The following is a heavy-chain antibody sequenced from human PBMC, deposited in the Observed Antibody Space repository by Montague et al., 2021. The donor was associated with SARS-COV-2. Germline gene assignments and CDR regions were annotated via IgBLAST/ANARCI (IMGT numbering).Heavy chain of an antibody. CDR2: ITHSGST. Sequence: SETLSLTCAVYGGSFSGCYWSWIRQPPGKGLEWIGEITHSGSTNYNPSLKSRVTISVDTSKNQFSLKLSSVTAADTAVYYCARGYQLRFLEWSSRQSTFDYWGQGTLVTVSS. D-gene: IGHD3-3*01. V-gene: IGHV4-34*01. J-gene: IGHJ4*02. CDR3: ARGYQLRFLEWSSRQSTFDY. CDR1: GGSFSGCY.